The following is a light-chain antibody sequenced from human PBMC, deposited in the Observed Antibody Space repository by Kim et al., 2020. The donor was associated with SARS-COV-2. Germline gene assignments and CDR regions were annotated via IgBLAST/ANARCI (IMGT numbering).Light chain of an antibody. CDR2: GAS. Sequence: ASVGDRVTITCRASQDIRNDLGWYQQNPGRAPKRLIYGASSLQSGVPSRFSGSGSGTEFTLTISSVQPEGFATYFCLQHSTYPITFGQGTRLEIK. V-gene: IGKV1-17*01. CDR3: LQHSTYPIT. CDR1: QDIRND. J-gene: IGKJ5*01.